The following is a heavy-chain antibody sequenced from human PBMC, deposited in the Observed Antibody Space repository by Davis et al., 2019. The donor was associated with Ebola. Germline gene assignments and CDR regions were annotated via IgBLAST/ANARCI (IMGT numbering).Heavy chain of an antibody. CDR1: GFTFSSYA. V-gene: IGHV3-64*01. Sequence: GGSLRLSCAASGFTFSSYAMHWVRQAPGKGLEYVSAISSNGGSTYYANSVKGRFTISRDNSKNTLYLQMGSLRAEDMAVYYCARGGEGLLGYWGQGNLVTVSS. CDR2: ISSNGGST. CDR3: ARGGEGLLGY. D-gene: IGHD1-26*01. J-gene: IGHJ4*02.